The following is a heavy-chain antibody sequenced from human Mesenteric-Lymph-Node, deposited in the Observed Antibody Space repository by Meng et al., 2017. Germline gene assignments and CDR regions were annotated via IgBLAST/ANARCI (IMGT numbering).Heavy chain of an antibody. CDR2: ISSSGSTI. CDR3: ARAPYYYDSSGYYYNLPL. V-gene: IGHV3-48*03. Sequence: GESLKISCAASGFTFSSYEMNWVRQAPGKGLEWVSYISSSGSTIYYADSVKGRFTISRDNAKNSLYLQMNSLRAEDTAVYYCARAPYYYDSSGYYYNLPLWGQGPLVTVSS. D-gene: IGHD3-22*01. J-gene: IGHJ4*02. CDR1: GFTFSSYE.